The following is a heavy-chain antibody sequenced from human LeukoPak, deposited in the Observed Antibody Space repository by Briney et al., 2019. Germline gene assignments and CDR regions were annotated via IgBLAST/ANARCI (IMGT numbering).Heavy chain of an antibody. V-gene: IGHV3-30*18. D-gene: IGHD6-13*01. CDR3: AKDNVAAAGRYFDY. CDR2: ISYDGSNK. J-gene: IGHJ4*02. CDR1: GFTFSNYG. Sequence: GGALRLSCAASGFTFSNYGIHWVRQAPGKGLEWVALISYDGSNKYFAHSVKGRFTISRDNSKNTLYLQMHSRRAQDTAVYYCAKDNVAAAGRYFDYWGQGTLVTVSS.